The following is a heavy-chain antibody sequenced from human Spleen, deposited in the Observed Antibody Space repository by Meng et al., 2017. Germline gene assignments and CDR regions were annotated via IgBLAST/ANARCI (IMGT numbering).Heavy chain of an antibody. CDR3: SGHVDY. J-gene: IGHJ4*01. CDR2: IRSKAYSGTA. CDR1: GFTFGDYA. V-gene: IGHV3-49*04. Sequence: GGSLRLSCTASGFTFGDYAMTWVRQAPGKGLEWVSFIRSKAYSGTAEYAASVKDRFSISRDDSKSIAYLQMNSLKTEDTAVYYCSGHVDYWGHGTLVTVSS.